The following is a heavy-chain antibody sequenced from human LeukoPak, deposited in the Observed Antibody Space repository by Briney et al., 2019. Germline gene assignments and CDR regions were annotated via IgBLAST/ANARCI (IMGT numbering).Heavy chain of an antibody. V-gene: IGHV4-39*01. CDR3: ARHFKLWTPVGQAAGGHVDY. D-gene: IGHD6-13*01. CDR1: GGSISSTSYY. Sequence: SETLSLTCTVSGGSISSTSYYWGWIRQPPGKGLEWIGSIYYTGGFYYNPSVKSRVTISVDTSKNQFSLKLRSVTAADTALYYCARHFKLWTPVGQAAGGHVDYWGRGTLVTVSS. J-gene: IGHJ4*02. CDR2: IYYTGGF.